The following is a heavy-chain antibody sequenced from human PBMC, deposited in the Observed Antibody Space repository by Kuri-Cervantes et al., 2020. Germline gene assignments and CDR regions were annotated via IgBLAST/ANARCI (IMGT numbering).Heavy chain of an antibody. CDR2: TNQSGST. Sequence: SETLSLTCAVYNGSFSGYYWSWIRQPPGKGLEWIGETNQSGSTNYNPSLKSRVTISIDTSKNQFSLKLTSVTATDKGVYYCARITPYSSSWWDWFFDLWGRGTLVTVSS. CDR1: NGSFSGYY. D-gene: IGHD6-13*01. CDR3: ARITPYSSSWWDWFFDL. J-gene: IGHJ2*01. V-gene: IGHV4-34*01.